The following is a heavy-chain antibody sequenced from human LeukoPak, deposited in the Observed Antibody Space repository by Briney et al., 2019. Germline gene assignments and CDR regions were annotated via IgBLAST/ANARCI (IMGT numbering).Heavy chain of an antibody. V-gene: IGHV4-34*01. Sequence: SETLSPTCAVYGGSFSGYYWSWIRQPPGKGLEWIGEINHSGSTNYNPSLKSRVTISVDTSKNQFSLKLSSVTAADTAVYYCASSDYGDYAKIDYWGQGTLVTVAS. D-gene: IGHD4-17*01. CDR1: GGSFSGYY. CDR3: ASSDYGDYAKIDY. CDR2: INHSGST. J-gene: IGHJ4*02.